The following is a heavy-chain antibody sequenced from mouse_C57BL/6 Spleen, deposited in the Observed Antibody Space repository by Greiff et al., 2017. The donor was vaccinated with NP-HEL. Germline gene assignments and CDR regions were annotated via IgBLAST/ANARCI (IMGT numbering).Heavy chain of an antibody. CDR3: ANYGSSYNFDY. Sequence: VQLVESGPELVKPGASVKISCKASGYAFSSSWMNWVKQRPGKGLKWIGRIYPGDGDTNYNGKFKGKATLTADKSSSTAYMQLSSLTSEDSAVYFCANYGSSYNFDYWGQGTTLTVSS. CDR1: GYAFSSSW. CDR2: IYPGDGDT. V-gene: IGHV1-82*01. J-gene: IGHJ2*01. D-gene: IGHD1-1*01.